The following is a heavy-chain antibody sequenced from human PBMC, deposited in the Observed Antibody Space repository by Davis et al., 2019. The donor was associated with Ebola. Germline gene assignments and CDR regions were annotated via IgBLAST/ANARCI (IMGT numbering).Heavy chain of an antibody. CDR3: ARGDNWNYSGGMDV. CDR2: ISSSSSYI. J-gene: IGHJ6*02. D-gene: IGHD1-7*01. V-gene: IGHV3-21*01. Sequence: GESLKISCAASGFTVSSNYMNWVRQAPGKGLEWVSSISSSSSYIYYADSVKGRFTISRDNAKNSLYLQMNSLRAEDTAVYYCARGDNWNYSGGMDVWGQGTTVTVSS. CDR1: GFTVSSNY.